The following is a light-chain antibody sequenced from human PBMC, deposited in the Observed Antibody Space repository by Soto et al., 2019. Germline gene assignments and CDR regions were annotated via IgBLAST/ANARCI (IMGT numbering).Light chain of an antibody. V-gene: IGLV2-14*01. J-gene: IGLJ1*01. CDR3: SSYTSSSTLYV. CDR1: SSDVGDYNY. Sequence: QSALTQPASVSGSPGQSITISCTGTSSDVGDYNYVSWYQQYPGKAPKLMIYDVSNRPSGVSNRFAGSKSGHTASPTISGLQAEDEAAYYCSSYTSSSTLYVFGTGTKVTVL. CDR2: DVS.